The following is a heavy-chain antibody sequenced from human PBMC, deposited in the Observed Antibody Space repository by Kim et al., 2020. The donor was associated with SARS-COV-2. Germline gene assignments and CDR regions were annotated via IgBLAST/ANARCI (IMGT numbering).Heavy chain of an antibody. CDR1: GFTFSSYW. D-gene: IGHD7-27*01. J-gene: IGHJ4*02. Sequence: GGSLRLSCAASGFTFSSYWMHWVRQAPGKGLVWVSRINSDGSSTSYADSVKGRFTISRDNAKNTLYLQMNSLRAEDTAVYYCARGGNWGSKGTYYFDYWGQGTLVTVSS. CDR2: INSDGSST. CDR3: ARGGNWGSKGTYYFDY. V-gene: IGHV3-74*01.